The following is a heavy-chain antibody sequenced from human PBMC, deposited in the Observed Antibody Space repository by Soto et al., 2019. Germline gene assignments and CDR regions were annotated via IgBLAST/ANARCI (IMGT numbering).Heavy chain of an antibody. CDR1: GFTFSSYG. CDR2: ISYDGSNK. Sequence: PGGSLRLSCAASGFTFSSYGMHWVRQAPGKGLEWVAVISYDGSNKYYADSVKGRFTISRDNSKNTLYLQMNSLRAEDTAVYYCAKEGYCSSTSCYLFGYYYGMDVWGQGTTVTVSS. V-gene: IGHV3-30*18. D-gene: IGHD2-2*01. J-gene: IGHJ6*02. CDR3: AKEGYCSSTSCYLFGYYYGMDV.